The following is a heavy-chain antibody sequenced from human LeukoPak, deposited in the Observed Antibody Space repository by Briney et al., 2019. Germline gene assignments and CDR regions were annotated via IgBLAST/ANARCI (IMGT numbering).Heavy chain of an antibody. CDR2: IRYDGSNK. CDR3: GKGRSMFGELSGDY. D-gene: IGHD3-10*02. J-gene: IGHJ4*02. CDR1: GFTFSSYG. V-gene: IGHV3-30*02. Sequence: GGSLRLSCAASGFTFSSYGMHWVRQAPGKGLEWVAFIRYDGSNKYYAESVKGRFTISRDNSKNTLYLQMNSLRTDDTAVYYCGKGRSMFGELSGDYWGQGTLVTVSS.